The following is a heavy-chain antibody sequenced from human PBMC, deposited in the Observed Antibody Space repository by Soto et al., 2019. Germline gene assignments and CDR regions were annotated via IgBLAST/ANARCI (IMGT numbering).Heavy chain of an antibody. V-gene: IGHV1-18*01. CDR3: ARDDRAAAAGTTYYFDY. D-gene: IGHD6-13*01. CDR1: GYTFSNYG. CDR2: ISPYDGNT. J-gene: IGHJ4*02. Sequence: QVQLVQSEAEVKKPGASVKVSCKASGYTFSNYGLSWVRQAPGQGLEWMAWISPYDGNTHYAQKFQGRVTVTTDTAXSXXYMELRSRSSDDTAVYFCARDDRAAAAGTTYYFDYWGQGTLVTVSS.